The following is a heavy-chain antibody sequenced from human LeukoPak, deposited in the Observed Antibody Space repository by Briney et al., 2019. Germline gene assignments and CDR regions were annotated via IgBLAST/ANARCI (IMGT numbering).Heavy chain of an antibody. D-gene: IGHD3-22*01. V-gene: IGHV1-2*02. CDR2: INPNSGGA. J-gene: IGHJ3*02. Sequence: GASVKVSCKTSGYTFTGYYIQWVRQAPGQGLEWMGWINPNSGGASYVQKFQGRVTMTSDTSISTAYMELSSLRSDDTAVYYCARDSRNYYDSRGGGDEAFDIWGQGTTVTVSS. CDR3: ARDSRNYYDSRGGGDEAFDI. CDR1: GYTFTGYY.